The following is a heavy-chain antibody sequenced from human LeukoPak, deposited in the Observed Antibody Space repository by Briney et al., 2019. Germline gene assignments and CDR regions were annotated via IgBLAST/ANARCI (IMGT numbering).Heavy chain of an antibody. V-gene: IGHV3-23*01. CDR1: GFTFSSYA. CDR3: AKDQLRYYDSSGYYRL. D-gene: IGHD3-22*01. J-gene: IGHJ4*02. Sequence: GGSLRLSCAASGFTFSSYAMSWVRQAPGEGPEWVSAIVGSGDSTYYADSVKGRLTISRDNSKNTLYLQMNSLRAEDTAVYYCAKDQLRYYDSSGYYRLWGQGALVTVSS. CDR2: IVGSGDST.